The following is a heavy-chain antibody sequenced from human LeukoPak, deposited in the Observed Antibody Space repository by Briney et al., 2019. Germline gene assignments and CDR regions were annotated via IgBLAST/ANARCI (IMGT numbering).Heavy chain of an antibody. D-gene: IGHD3-3*01. CDR1: GGTFSSYA. CDR3: ARVETAHYGMDV. Sequence: ASVKVSCKASGGTFSSYAISWVRQAPGQGLEWMRRIIPILGIANYAQKFQGRVTITADKSTSTAYMELSSLRSEDTAVYYCARVETAHYGMDVWGQGTTVTVSS. CDR2: IIPILGIA. J-gene: IGHJ6*02. V-gene: IGHV1-69*04.